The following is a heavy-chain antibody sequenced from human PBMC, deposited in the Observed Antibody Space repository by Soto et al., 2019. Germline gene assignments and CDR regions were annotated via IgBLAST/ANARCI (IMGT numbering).Heavy chain of an antibody. CDR2: IYYSGST. D-gene: IGHD2-2*01. V-gene: IGHV4-39*01. J-gene: IGHJ4*02. Sequence: QLQLQESGPGLVKPSETLSLTCTVSGGSISSSSYYWGWIRQPPGKGLEWIGSIYYSGSTYYNPSLNSRVTVSVDTSKNQFSLKLSSVTAADTAVYYCARGRTSGTLFDYWGQGTLVTVSS. CDR1: GGSISSSSYY. CDR3: ARGRTSGTLFDY.